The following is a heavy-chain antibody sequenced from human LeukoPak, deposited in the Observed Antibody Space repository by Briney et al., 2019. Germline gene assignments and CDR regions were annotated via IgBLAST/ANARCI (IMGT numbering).Heavy chain of an antibody. CDR3: AELGITMIGGV. CDR1: GFTFSSYG. V-gene: IGHV3-23*01. J-gene: IGHJ6*04. D-gene: IGHD3-10*02. CDR2: ISGSGGST. Sequence: GGSLRLSCAASGFTFSSYGMSWVRQAPGKGLEWVSAISGSGGSTYYADSAKGRFTISRDNSKNTLYLQMNSLRAEDTAVYYCAELGITMIGGVWGKGTTVTISS.